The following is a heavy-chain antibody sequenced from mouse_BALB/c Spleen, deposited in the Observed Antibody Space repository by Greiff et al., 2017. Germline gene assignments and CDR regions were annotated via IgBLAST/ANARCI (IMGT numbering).Heavy chain of an antibody. CDR3: IGYDPYYFDY. CDR1: GYSFTSYW. Sequence: QVQLQQSGPQLVRPGASVKISCKASGYSFTSYWMHWVKQRPGQGLEWIGMIDPSDSETRLNQKFKDKATLTVDKSSSTAYMQLSSPTSEDSAVYYCIGYDPYYFDYWGQGTTLTVSS. J-gene: IGHJ2*01. V-gene: IGHV1S127*01. D-gene: IGHD2-2*01. CDR2: IDPSDSET.